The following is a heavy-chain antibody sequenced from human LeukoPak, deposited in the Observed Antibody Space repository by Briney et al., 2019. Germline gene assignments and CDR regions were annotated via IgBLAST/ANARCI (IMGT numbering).Heavy chain of an antibody. CDR1: GGTFSSYA. D-gene: IGHD3-22*01. V-gene: IGHV1-69*13. Sequence: SVKVSCKASGGTFSSYAISWVRQAPGQGLEWMGVIIPIFGTANYAQKFQGRVTITADESTSTAYMELSSLRSEDTAVYYCARVSDYYDSSGYYMIFDYWGQGTLVTVSS. J-gene: IGHJ4*01. CDR2: IIPIFGTA. CDR3: ARVSDYYDSSGYYMIFDY.